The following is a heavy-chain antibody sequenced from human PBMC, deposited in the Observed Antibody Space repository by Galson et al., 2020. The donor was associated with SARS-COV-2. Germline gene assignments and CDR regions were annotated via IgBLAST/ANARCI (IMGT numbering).Heavy chain of an antibody. CDR3: AREKRITIFGVVCSYVMGV. V-gene: IGHV4-34*01. J-gene: IGHJ6*02. CDR1: GGSFSGYY. CDR2: INHSGST. D-gene: IGHD3-3*01. Sequence: SETLSLTCAVYGGSFSGYYWSWIRQPPGKGLEWIGEINHSGSTNYNPSLKSRVTISVDTSKNQFSLKLSSVTAADTAVYYCAREKRITIFGVVCSYVMGVWGQGTTVTVSS.